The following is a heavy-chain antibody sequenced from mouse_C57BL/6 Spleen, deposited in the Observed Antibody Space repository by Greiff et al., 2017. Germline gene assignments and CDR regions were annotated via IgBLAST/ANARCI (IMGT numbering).Heavy chain of an antibody. CDR1: GYAFTNYL. CDR2: INPGSGGT. J-gene: IGHJ3*01. D-gene: IGHD2-4*01. V-gene: IGHV1-54*01. CDR3: ARSNDYDPFAY. Sequence: QVQLQQSGAELVRPGTSVKVSCKASGYAFTNYLIEWVKQRPGQGLEWIGVINPGSGGTNYNEKFKGKATLTADKSSSPAYMQLSSLTSEDSAVYFCARSNDYDPFAYWGQGTLVTVSA.